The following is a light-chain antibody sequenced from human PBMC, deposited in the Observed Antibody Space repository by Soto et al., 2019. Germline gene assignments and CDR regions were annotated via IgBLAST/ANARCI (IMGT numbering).Light chain of an antibody. V-gene: IGKV3D-20*02. J-gene: IGKJ4*01. Sequence: ENVLTQSPGTLSLSPGERATLSCRARPSVSSSYLAWYQQKPGQAPGLLIYGASSRATGIPDRFSGSGSGTDFTLTISSLVPEDFAVYYCQQRSNWPPLTFCGGTKVDIK. CDR1: PSVSSSY. CDR2: GAS. CDR3: QQRSNWPPLT.